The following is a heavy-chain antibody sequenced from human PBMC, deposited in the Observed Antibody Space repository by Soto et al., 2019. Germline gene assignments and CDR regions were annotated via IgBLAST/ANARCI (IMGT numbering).Heavy chain of an antibody. V-gene: IGHV1-69*05. Sequence: VQLEQSGPEVKKPGSSVKVSCKASGGTFSTSALSWVRQAPGQGLEWMGGIMPVFPTPDYAQKFQGRVTFTPDXXTSTAYMELGGLTSDDTAVYYCARDKDRLQLGGNYYYILDVWGQGTAVTVSS. D-gene: IGHD5-12*01. CDR1: GGTFSTSA. CDR3: ARDKDRLQLGGNYYYILDV. CDR2: IMPVFPTP. J-gene: IGHJ6*02.